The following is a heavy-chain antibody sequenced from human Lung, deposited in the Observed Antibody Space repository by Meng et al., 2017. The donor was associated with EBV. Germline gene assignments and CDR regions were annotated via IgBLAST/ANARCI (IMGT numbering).Heavy chain of an antibody. J-gene: IGHJ5*02. D-gene: IGHD1-14*01. CDR3: ARDLPGGTKGTWLDL. CDR2: ISAYNGNT. Sequence: VQWVQAGGEGKKSGASVKVACKASGYIFNNYGVSWVRQAPGQGPEWMGWISAYNGNTNYAQNFQGRFTMTTDTSTSTAYMELRSLRSDDTAVYYCARDLPGGTKGTWLDLWGQGTLVTVSS. CDR1: GYIFNNYG. V-gene: IGHV1-18*01.